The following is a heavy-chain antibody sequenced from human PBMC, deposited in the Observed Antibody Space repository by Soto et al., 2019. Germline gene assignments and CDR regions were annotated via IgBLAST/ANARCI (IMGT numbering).Heavy chain of an antibody. Sequence: GGSLRLSCAASGFTFSTYGMSWVRQAPGKRLEWVSALTGTGSSTYYADSVKGRFTISRDNSKHTLYLQMNSLRADDTAVYYCAKGPTIFGVVTLAWDFYYGIDVWGQGTTVTVSS. CDR3: AKGPTIFGVVTLAWDFYYGIDV. CDR1: GFTFSTYG. CDR2: LTGTGSST. J-gene: IGHJ6*02. V-gene: IGHV3-23*01. D-gene: IGHD3-3*01.